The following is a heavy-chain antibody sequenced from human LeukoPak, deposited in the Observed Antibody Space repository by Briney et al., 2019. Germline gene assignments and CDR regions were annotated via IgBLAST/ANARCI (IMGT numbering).Heavy chain of an antibody. D-gene: IGHD6-25*01. Sequence: PSETLSLTCTVSGGSISSYYWSWIRQPPGKGLEWIGYIYYSGSTNYNPSLKSRVTISADTSKNQFSLNLSSVTAADTAIYYCARPSKGSGRYHSGLDCWGQGTLVTVSS. CDR3: ARPSKGSGRYHSGLDC. CDR2: IYYSGST. CDR1: GGSISSYY. V-gene: IGHV4-59*12. J-gene: IGHJ4*02.